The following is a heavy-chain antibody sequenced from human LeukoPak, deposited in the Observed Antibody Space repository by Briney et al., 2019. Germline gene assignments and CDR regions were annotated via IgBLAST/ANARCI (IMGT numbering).Heavy chain of an antibody. CDR3: ARGPHYYDSSGTFRTLDY. Sequence: GRSLRLSCAASGFTFSSYAMHWVRQAPGKGLEWVAVISYDGSNKYYADSVKGRFTISRDNSKNTLYLQMNSLRAEDTAVYYCARGPHYYDSSGTFRTLDYWGQGTLVTVSS. D-gene: IGHD3-22*01. CDR1: GFTFSSYA. V-gene: IGHV3-30*04. J-gene: IGHJ4*02. CDR2: ISYDGSNK.